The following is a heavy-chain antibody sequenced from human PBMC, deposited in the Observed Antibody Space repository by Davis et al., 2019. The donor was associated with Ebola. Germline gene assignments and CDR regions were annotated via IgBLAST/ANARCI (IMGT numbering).Heavy chain of an antibody. D-gene: IGHD2-2*01. CDR3: TADVIPAATRGVYYYYYYMDV. CDR2: IKHDGSEK. V-gene: IGHV3-7*03. J-gene: IGHJ6*03. Sequence: GESLKISCAASGFTFSSYWMSWVRQAPGKGLEWVANIKHDGSEKNYLGSVEGRFAISRDNTQNTLYLQMNSLKTEDTAIYYCTADVIPAATRGVYYYYYYMDVWGEGTTVAVSS. CDR1: GFTFSSYW.